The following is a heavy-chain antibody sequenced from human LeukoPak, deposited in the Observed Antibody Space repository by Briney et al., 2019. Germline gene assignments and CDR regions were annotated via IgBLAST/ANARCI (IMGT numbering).Heavy chain of an antibody. Sequence: SETLSLTCTVSGYSISSGYYWGWIRQPPGKGLEWIGSIYHSGSTYYNPSLKSRVTISVDTSKNQFSLKLSSVTAADTAAYYCARIQSVVIIWYWGQGTLVTVSS. J-gene: IGHJ4*02. CDR1: GYSISSGYY. CDR3: ARIQSVVIIWY. V-gene: IGHV4-38-2*02. CDR2: IYHSGST. D-gene: IGHD3-3*01.